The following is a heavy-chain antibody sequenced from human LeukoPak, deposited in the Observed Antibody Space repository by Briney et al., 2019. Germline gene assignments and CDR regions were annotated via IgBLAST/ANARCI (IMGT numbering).Heavy chain of an antibody. V-gene: IGHV3-23*01. CDR2: IITGGNT. CDR1: GLTFSSYA. D-gene: IGHD6-19*01. J-gene: IGHJ4*02. Sequence: GGSQRLSCAPSGLTFSSYAMSWVREAPGEGLECVSVIITGGNTYYADAVKGRFTISRDNSKNTLYLQMNSLRAEDTAVYYCANNRAVAGTTYSFDYWGQGILVTVSS. CDR3: ANNRAVAGTTYSFDY.